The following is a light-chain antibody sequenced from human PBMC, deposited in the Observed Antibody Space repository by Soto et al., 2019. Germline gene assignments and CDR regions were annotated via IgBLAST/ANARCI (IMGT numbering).Light chain of an antibody. CDR1: QSISSS. J-gene: IGKJ2*01. CDR3: QQTYSTPQT. Sequence: DIQMTQSPSSLSASVGDRVTITCRASQSISSSLNWYQQNPGQAPKLQIYAASSLQSGVPSRFSGSGAGTDFTLTISSLQLEDCATYYGQQTYSTPQTFGQGTKLEIK. CDR2: AAS. V-gene: IGKV1-39*01.